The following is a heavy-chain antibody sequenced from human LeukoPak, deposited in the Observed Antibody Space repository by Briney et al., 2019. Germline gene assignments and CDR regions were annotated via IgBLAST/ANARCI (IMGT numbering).Heavy chain of an antibody. D-gene: IGHD3-10*01. V-gene: IGHV1-2*02. CDR2: INPDNGGT. Sequence: ASVKVSCKASGGTFSSYAISWVRQAPGQGLEWMGWINPDNGGTNYAQKFQGRVTVTWDTSITTAYMELSSLKSDDTAVYYCTREGSLGFDYWGQGTLVTVSS. CDR3: TREGSLGFDY. J-gene: IGHJ4*02. CDR1: GGTFSSYA.